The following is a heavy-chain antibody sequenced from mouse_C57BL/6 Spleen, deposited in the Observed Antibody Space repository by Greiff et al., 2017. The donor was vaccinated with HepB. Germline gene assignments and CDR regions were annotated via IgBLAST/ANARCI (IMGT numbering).Heavy chain of an antibody. CDR2: ISSGSSTI. Sequence: EVKLVESGGGLVKPGGSLKLSCAASGFTFSDYGMHWVRQAPEKGLEWVAYISSGSSTIYYADTVKGRFTISRDNAKNTLFLQMTSLRSEDTAMYYCARPLTGTFAMDYWGQGTSVTVSS. CDR3: ARPLTGTFAMDY. CDR1: GFTFSDYG. J-gene: IGHJ4*01. V-gene: IGHV5-17*01. D-gene: IGHD4-1*01.